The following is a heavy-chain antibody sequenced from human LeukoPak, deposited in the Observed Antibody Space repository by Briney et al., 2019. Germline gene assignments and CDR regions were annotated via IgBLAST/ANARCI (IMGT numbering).Heavy chain of an antibody. V-gene: IGHV4-59*08. D-gene: IGHD6-19*01. CDR1: GGSISTYY. CDR2: IYYSGST. CDR3: ARLIAVAGTYRGHFDY. Sequence: SETLSLTCTISGGSISTYYWSWIWQPPGKGLEWIGYIYYSGSTNYNPSLMSRLTISVDTSKNQFSLKLSSVTAADTAVYYCARLIAVAGTYRGHFDYWGQGALVTVSS. J-gene: IGHJ4*02.